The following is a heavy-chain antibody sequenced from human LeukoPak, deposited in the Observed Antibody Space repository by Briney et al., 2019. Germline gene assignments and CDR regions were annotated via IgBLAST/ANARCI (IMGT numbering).Heavy chain of an antibody. J-gene: IGHJ6*02. CDR3: ARGPYGMDV. V-gene: IGHV3-48*02. CDR2: ITSTSII. CDR1: GFTFSSYR. Sequence: GGSLRLSCAASGFTFSSYRMKWVRQAPGKGLEWVSSITSTSIIYYADSVKGRFTISRDNAKNSLYLQMNSLRDEDTAVYYCARGPYGMDVWGQGTTVTVSS.